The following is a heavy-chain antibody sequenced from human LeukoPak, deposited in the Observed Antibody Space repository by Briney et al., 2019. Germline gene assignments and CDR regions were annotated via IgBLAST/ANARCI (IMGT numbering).Heavy chain of an antibody. CDR2: IYSGGST. D-gene: IGHD1-26*01. J-gene: IGHJ4*02. V-gene: IGHV3-53*01. CDR1: GFTVSSNY. CDR3: AKDVGKWESLHFFDY. Sequence: QPGGSLRLSCAASGFTVSSNYMSWVRQAPGKRLEWVSVIYSGGSTYYADSVKGRFTISRDDSRNTLYLQMNSLRGDDTAVYYCAKDVGKWESLHFFDYWGQGTLVTVSS.